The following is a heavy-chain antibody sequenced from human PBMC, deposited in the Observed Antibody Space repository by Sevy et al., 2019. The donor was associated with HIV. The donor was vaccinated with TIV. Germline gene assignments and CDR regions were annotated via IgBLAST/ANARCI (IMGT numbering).Heavy chain of an antibody. CDR2: ISYDGSNK. D-gene: IGHD4-17*01. V-gene: IGHV3-30-3*01. CDR3: ARADYGDYSGEFDY. CDR1: GITFSSHA. Sequence: GGSVRLSCAASGITFSSHAMHWVRQAPGKGLEWVTIISYDGSNKYYADSVKGRFTISRDNSKNTLYLQMNSLRAEDTAVYYCARADYGDYSGEFDYWGQGTLVTVSS. J-gene: IGHJ4*02.